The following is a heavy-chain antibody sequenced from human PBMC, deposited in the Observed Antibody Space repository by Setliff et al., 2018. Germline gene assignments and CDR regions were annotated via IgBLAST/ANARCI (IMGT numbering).Heavy chain of an antibody. CDR2: IIPMFGTT. V-gene: IGHV1-69*05. J-gene: IGHJ6*03. CDR3: AREEGRDLSPQSYYYYMDV. Sequence: VASVKVSCKASGGTFSSYAIDWVRQAPGQGLEWMGGIIPMFGTTNYAQKFQGRVTITTDKSTSTAYMELSSLTSDDTAVYFCAREEGRDLSPQSYYYYMDVWGKGTTVTVSS. CDR1: GGTFSSYA.